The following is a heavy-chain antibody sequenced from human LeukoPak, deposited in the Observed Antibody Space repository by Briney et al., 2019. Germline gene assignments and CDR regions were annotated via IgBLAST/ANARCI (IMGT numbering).Heavy chain of an antibody. CDR2: INHSGST. D-gene: IGHD3-9*01. CDR3: ARDTIPIDY. CDR1: GGSFSGYY. J-gene: IGHJ4*02. V-gene: IGHV4-34*01. Sequence: SETLSLTCAVYGGSFSGYYWSWIRQPPGKGLEWIGEINHSGSTNYNPSLKSRATTSVDTSKNQFSLKLSSVTAADTAVYYCARDTIPIDYWGQGTLVTVSS.